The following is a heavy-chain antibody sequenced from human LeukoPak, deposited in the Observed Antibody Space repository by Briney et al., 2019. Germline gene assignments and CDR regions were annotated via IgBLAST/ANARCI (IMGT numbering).Heavy chain of an antibody. V-gene: IGHV3-21*01. J-gene: IGHJ6*02. CDR3: ARYWDTAMDYYYYYGMDV. D-gene: IGHD5-18*01. CDR1: GFTFSSYS. Sequence: GGSLRLSCAASGFTFSSYSMNWVRQAPGKGLEWVSSISSSSSYIYYADSVKGRFTISRDNAKDSVYLQMYSLTAEDTAVYYCARYWDTAMDYYYYYGMDVWGQGTTVTVSS. CDR2: ISSSSSYI.